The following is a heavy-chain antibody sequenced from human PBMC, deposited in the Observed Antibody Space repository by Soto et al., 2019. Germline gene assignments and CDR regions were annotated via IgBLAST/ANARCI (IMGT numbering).Heavy chain of an antibody. CDR3: ARDFEWSFDY. Sequence: ASVKVSCKTSGYIFTRNKMHWVRQAPGQGLEWMGIISPSGGPPTYAQKFQDRVTMTWDTSTTTVYMDLSSLRSEDTAVYFCARDFEWSFDYWGQGALVTVSS. J-gene: IGHJ4*02. CDR2: ISPSGGPP. V-gene: IGHV1-46*01. D-gene: IGHD3-3*01. CDR1: GYIFTRNK.